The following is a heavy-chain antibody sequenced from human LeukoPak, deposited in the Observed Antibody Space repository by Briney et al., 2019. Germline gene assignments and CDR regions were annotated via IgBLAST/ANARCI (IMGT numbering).Heavy chain of an antibody. CDR2: INHSGST. D-gene: IGHD2-2*01. J-gene: IGHJ6*03. V-gene: IGHV4-34*01. Sequence: PSETLSLTCAVYGGSFSGYYWSWIRQPPGKGLEWIGEINHSGSTNYNPSLKSRVTISVDTSENQFSLKLSSVTAADTAVYYCARVSRGIVVVPAAVSYYYMDVWGKGTTVTVSS. CDR3: ARVSRGIVVVPAAVSYYYMDV. CDR1: GGSFSGYY.